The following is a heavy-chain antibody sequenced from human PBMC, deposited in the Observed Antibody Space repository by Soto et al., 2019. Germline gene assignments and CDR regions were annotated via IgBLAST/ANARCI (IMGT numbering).Heavy chain of an antibody. CDR3: ARELAYCSGGSCYMEGAFDI. CDR1: GSTFSSYA. V-gene: IGHV3-23*01. CDR2: ISGSGDST. Sequence: GGSLRLSCAASGSTFSSYAMSWVRPAPGEGLEGVSVISGSGDSTYYADSVKGRFTISRDNSKNTLYLQMNSLRAEDTAVYYCARELAYCSGGSCYMEGAFDIWGQGTMVTVSS. D-gene: IGHD2-15*01. J-gene: IGHJ3*02.